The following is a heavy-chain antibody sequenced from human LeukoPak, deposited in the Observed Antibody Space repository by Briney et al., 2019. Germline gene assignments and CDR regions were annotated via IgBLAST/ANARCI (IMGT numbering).Heavy chain of an antibody. D-gene: IGHD3-3*01. Sequence: VASVKVSCKASGYTFTSYDINWVRQATGQGLEWMGWMNPNSGNTGYAQKFQGRVTMTRNTSISTAYMELSSLRSEDTAVYYCARAPLLRFLEWLLPNWFDPWGQGTLVTVSS. J-gene: IGHJ5*02. V-gene: IGHV1-8*01. CDR2: MNPNSGNT. CDR3: ARAPLLRFLEWLLPNWFDP. CDR1: GYTFTSYD.